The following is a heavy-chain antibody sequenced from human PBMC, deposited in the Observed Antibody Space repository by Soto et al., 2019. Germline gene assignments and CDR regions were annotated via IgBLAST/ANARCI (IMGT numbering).Heavy chain of an antibody. CDR3: ARGSSKWAYYFDF. D-gene: IGHD6-13*01. CDR2: ITPAGDRT. V-gene: IGHV3-23*01. CDR1: GFRFSNYA. J-gene: IGHJ4*02. Sequence: GGSLRLSCAASGFRFSNYAMGWVRQAPGEGLEWVSAITPAGDRTYYVQSVKGCFIISRDNSKNTLYLQMSTLRPDDTAVYYCARGSSKWAYYFDFWGQGTLVTVSS.